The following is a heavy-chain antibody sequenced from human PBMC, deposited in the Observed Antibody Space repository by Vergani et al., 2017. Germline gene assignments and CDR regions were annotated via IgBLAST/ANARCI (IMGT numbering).Heavy chain of an antibody. CDR2: TWYEGNNN. CDR3: VRGGRGDHGDFWSRLGP. J-gene: IGHJ5*02. CDR1: SFKLGDYG. V-gene: IGHV3-33*01. D-gene: IGHD3-3*01. Sequence: QVQLVESGGGVVQPGRSLRLSCTPSSFKLGDYGMHWVRQAPGRGLEWVSMTWYEGNNNYYADSVKGRFTIYKDNTVDMLSLQVNSLRPDDTAVYYCVRGGRGDHGDFWSRLGPWGQGTPVTVSS.